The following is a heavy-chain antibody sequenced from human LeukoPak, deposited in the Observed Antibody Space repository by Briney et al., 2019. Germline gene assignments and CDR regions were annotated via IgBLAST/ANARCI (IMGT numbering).Heavy chain of an antibody. CDR2: IIPIFGTA. Sequence: GASVKVSCKASGGTFSSYAISWVRQAPGQGLEWMGGIIPIFGTANYAQKFQGRVTVTADESTSTAYMELSSLRSEDTAVYYCARGRDYDSSGYYPYWGQGTLVTVCS. J-gene: IGHJ4*02. CDR1: GGTFSSYA. V-gene: IGHV1-69*13. D-gene: IGHD3-22*01. CDR3: ARGRDYDSSGYYPY.